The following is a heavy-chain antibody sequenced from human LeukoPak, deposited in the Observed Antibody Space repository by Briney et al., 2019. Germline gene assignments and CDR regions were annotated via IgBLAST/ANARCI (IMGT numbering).Heavy chain of an antibody. CDR3: ARDKFEGPRYGAHPDY. CDR1: GYTFTSYY. D-gene: IGHD4-17*01. Sequence: GASVKVSCKASGYTFTSYYMHWVRQAPGQGLEWMGIINPSGGSTSYAQKFQGRVTMTRDTSTSTVYMELSSLRSEDTAVYYCARDKFEGPRYGAHPDYWGQGTLVTVSS. J-gene: IGHJ4*02. CDR2: INPSGGST. V-gene: IGHV1-46*01.